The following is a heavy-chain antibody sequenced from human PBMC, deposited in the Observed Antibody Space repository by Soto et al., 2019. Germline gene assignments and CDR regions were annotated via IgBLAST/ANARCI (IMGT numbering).Heavy chain of an antibody. CDR3: ARDAVGRAAGTFDY. CDR2: IWCDGTNK. Sequence: QVQLVESGGGVVQPGRSLRLSCAASGFTFSSYGTHWVRQAPGKGLEWVAVIWCDGTNKYYAESVKGRFTISRDNAKNTLYLQMDSLRAEDTAVYYCARDAVGRAAGTFDYWGQGTLGTVSS. CDR1: GFTFSSYG. J-gene: IGHJ4*02. V-gene: IGHV3-33*01. D-gene: IGHD6-13*01.